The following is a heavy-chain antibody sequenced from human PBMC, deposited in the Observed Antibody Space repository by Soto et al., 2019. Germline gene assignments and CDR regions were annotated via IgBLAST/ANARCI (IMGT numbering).Heavy chain of an antibody. V-gene: IGHV3-30-3*01. CDR2: ISYDGSNK. D-gene: IGHD2-15*01. J-gene: IGHJ6*02. CDR1: GLTFSSYA. CDR3: AGAVVVGAATPFYYYGMDV. Sequence: VGSLRLSCAAFGLTFSSYAMPWVRQARGKGLEWVAVISYDGSNKYYADSVKGRFTISRDNSKNTLYLQMNSLRAEDTAVYYCAGAVVVGAATPFYYYGMDVWGQGTTVTV.